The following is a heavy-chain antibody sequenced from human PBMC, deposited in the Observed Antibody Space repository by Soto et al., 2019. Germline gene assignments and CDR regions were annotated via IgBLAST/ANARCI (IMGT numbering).Heavy chain of an antibody. J-gene: IGHJ6*02. CDR2: IIPILGIA. V-gene: IGHV1-69*02. D-gene: IGHD2-15*01. CDR3: ARVGYCSGGSCYYYYYGMDV. CDR1: GGTFSSYT. Sequence: GASVKVSCKASGGTFSSYTISWVRQAPGQGLEWMGRIIPILGIANYAQKFQGRVTITADKSTSTAYMELSSLRSEDTAVYYCARVGYCSGGSCYYYYYGMDVWGQGTTVTVSS.